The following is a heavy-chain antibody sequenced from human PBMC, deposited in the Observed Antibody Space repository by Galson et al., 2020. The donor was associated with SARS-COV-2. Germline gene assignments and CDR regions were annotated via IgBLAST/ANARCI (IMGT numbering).Heavy chain of an antibody. D-gene: IGHD3-22*01. V-gene: IGHV3-64D*06. Sequence: GESLKISCSASGFTFSSYAMHWVRQAPGKGLEYVSAISSNGGSTYYADSVKGRFTISRDNSKNTLYLQMSSLRAEDTAVYYCVKGYYYDSSGYYSIGFDYWGQGTLVTVSS. CDR3: VKGYYYDSSGYYSIGFDY. CDR2: ISSNGGST. J-gene: IGHJ4*02. CDR1: GFTFSSYA.